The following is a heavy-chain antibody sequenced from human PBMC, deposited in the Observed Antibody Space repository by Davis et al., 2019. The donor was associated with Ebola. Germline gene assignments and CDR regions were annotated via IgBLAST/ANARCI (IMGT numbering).Heavy chain of an antibody. CDR1: GGSISSYY. Sequence: SETLSLTCTVSGGSISSYYWSWIRQPPGKGQEWIGSIYSFGSTYNNPSLRSRVTTSVDTSKNQFSLKLNSVTAADTAVYYCARVGYNFWSGYLSGNLFDPWGQGTLVTVSS. V-gene: IGHV4-39*07. D-gene: IGHD3-3*01. CDR3: ARVGYNFWSGYLSGNLFDP. CDR2: IYSFGST. J-gene: IGHJ5*02.